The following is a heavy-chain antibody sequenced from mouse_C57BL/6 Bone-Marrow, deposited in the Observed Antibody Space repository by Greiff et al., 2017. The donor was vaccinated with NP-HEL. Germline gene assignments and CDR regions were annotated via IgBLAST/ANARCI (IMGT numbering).Heavy chain of an antibody. J-gene: IGHJ1*03. CDR1: GYAFSSSW. D-gene: IGHD2-5*01. Sequence: VQLQQSGPELVKPGASVKISCKASGYAFSSSWMNWVKQRPGKGLEWIGRIYPGDGDTKYNGKFKGKATMTADKPSSTAYMQLSSLTSEDSAVYICARDDYSNPYFDVWGTGTTVTVSS. CDR3: ARDDYSNPYFDV. V-gene: IGHV1-82*01. CDR2: IYPGDGDT.